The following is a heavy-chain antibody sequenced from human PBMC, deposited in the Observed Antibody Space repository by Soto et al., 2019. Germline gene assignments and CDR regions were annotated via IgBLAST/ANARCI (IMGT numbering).Heavy chain of an antibody. Sequence: QVQLVESGGGVVQPGRSLRLSCAASGFTFSSYAMHWVRQAPGKGLEWVAVISYDGSNKYYADSVKGRFTISRDNSKNTLYLQMSALRAEDSAIYFCVRGSKDSYPGSRIFDFWGRGTLVTVSS. J-gene: IGHJ4*02. CDR3: VRGSKDSYPGSRIFDF. V-gene: IGHV3-30-3*01. CDR1: GFTFSSYA. D-gene: IGHD3-10*01. CDR2: ISYDGSNK.